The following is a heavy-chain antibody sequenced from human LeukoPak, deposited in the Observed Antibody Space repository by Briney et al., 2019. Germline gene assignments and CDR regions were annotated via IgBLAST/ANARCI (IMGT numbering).Heavy chain of an antibody. CDR2: IYYSGST. CDR1: GGSFSGYY. D-gene: IGHD4-17*01. V-gene: IGHV4-34*01. CDR3: ARVPTVTFFDY. Sequence: TSETLSLTCAVYGGSFSGYYWSWIRQPPGKGLEWIGTIYYSGSTYYNPSLKSQVTISVDTSKNQFSLKLSSVTAADTAVYYCARVPTVTFFDYWGQGTLVTVSS. J-gene: IGHJ4*02.